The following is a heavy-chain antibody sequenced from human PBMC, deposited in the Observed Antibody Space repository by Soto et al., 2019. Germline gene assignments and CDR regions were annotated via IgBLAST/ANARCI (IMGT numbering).Heavy chain of an antibody. Sequence: QVQLVQSGAEVKKPGASVKVSCKASGYTFTSYDINWVRQATGQGLEWMGGMNPNSGNTGYAQKFQGRVTMSRNTSIRTAHMALSSLRSEDTAVYYCARARPNWFDPWGQGTLVTVSS. CDR3: ARARPNWFDP. CDR2: MNPNSGNT. V-gene: IGHV1-8*01. J-gene: IGHJ5*02. D-gene: IGHD6-6*01. CDR1: GYTFTSYD.